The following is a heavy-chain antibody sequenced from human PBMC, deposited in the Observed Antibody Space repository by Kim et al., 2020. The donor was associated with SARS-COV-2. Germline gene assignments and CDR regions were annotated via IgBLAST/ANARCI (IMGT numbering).Heavy chain of an antibody. J-gene: IGHJ4*02. D-gene: IGHD6-6*01. CDR2: ISTNGNI. CDR1: GGSISTYY. CDR3: ARDPFRSSFDS. Sequence: SETLSLTCTVSGGSISTYYWTWIRQPAGKGLEWVGRISTNGNINYNPSLKSRATVSMNTSKNQFSLKLTSVTAADTAVYFCARDPFRSSFDSWGQGALVTVSS. V-gene: IGHV4-4*07.